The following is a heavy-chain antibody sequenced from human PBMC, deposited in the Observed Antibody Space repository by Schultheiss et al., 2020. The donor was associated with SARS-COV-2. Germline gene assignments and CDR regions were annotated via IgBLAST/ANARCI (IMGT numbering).Heavy chain of an antibody. D-gene: IGHD1-26*01. Sequence: SETLSLTCTVSGGSISSFYWNWIRQPPGKGLEWIAYVHYSGSTNYNPSLKSRVTMSVDTSKNQFSLKVSSVTAADTAVYYCARGGSYRVYYYYYMDVWGKGTTVTVSS. CDR2: VHYSGST. CDR3: ARGGSYRVYYYYYMDV. CDR1: GGSISSFY. J-gene: IGHJ6*03. V-gene: IGHV4-59*08.